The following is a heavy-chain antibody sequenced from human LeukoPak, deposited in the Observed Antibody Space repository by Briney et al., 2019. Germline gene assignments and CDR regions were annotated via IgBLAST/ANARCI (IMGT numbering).Heavy chain of an antibody. Sequence: ASVTVFCKASGGTFSSYAISWVRQAPGQGLGWMGGIIPIFGTANYAQKFQGGVTITADESTSTAYMELSSLRSEDTAVYYCARDSEYYGSGSPYYMDVWGKGTTVTISS. V-gene: IGHV1-69*13. D-gene: IGHD3-10*01. J-gene: IGHJ6*03. CDR1: GGTFSSYA. CDR3: ARDSEYYGSGSPYYMDV. CDR2: IIPIFGTA.